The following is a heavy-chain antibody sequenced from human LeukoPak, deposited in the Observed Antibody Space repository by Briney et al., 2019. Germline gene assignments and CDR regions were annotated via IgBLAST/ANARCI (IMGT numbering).Heavy chain of an antibody. Sequence: ASVTVSCKASGYTFTGYYMHWVRQAPGQGLEWMGWINPNSSGTNYAQKFQGRVTMTRDTSISTAYMELSRLRSDDTAVYYCARDRVNQLMPNWFDSWGQGTLVTVSS. J-gene: IGHJ5*01. CDR2: INPNSSGT. CDR1: GYTFTGYY. D-gene: IGHD6-6*01. CDR3: ARDRVNQLMPNWFDS. V-gene: IGHV1-2*02.